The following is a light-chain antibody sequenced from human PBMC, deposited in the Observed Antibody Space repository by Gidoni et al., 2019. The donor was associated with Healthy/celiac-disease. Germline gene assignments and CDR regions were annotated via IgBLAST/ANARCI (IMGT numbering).Light chain of an antibody. J-gene: IGKJ4*01. Sequence: DIQMTQSPSSLSAAVGDRVTITCRASQSISSYLNWYQQKPGKAPQLLIYAASSLQSGVPSRFSGSGSGTDFTLTISSLQPEDFAPYYCQQRYSTPLTFGGGTQVEIK. CDR3: QQRYSTPLT. CDR1: QSISSY. V-gene: IGKV1-39*01. CDR2: AAS.